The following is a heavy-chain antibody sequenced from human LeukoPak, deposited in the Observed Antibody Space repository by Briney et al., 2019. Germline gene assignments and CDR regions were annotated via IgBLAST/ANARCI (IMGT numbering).Heavy chain of an antibody. J-gene: IGHJ5*02. V-gene: IGHV4-61*02. CDR3: ARERVWRYCGGDSCGWFDP. D-gene: IGHD2-21*02. CDR1: GGSISSGSYY. CDR2: IYTSGST. Sequence: PSETLSLTCTVSGGSISSGSYYWSWIRQPAGKGLEWIGRIYTSGSTNYNPSLKSRVTISVDTSKNQFSLKLSSVTAADTAVYYCARERVWRYCGGDSCGWFDPWGQGTLVTVPS.